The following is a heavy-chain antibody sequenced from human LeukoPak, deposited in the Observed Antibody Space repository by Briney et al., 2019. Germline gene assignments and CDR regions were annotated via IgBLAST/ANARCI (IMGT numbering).Heavy chain of an antibody. V-gene: IGHV3-11*04. CDR2: ISSSGSTI. D-gene: IGHD1-26*01. Sequence: GGSLRLSCAASGFTFSDYYMSWIRQAPGKGLEWVSYISSSGSTIYYADSVKGRFTISRDNAKNSLYLQMNSLRAEDTAVYYCARKVGATSRSSPYYYYMDVWGKGTTVTVSS. J-gene: IGHJ6*03. CDR3: ARKVGATSRSSPYYYYMDV. CDR1: GFTFSDYY.